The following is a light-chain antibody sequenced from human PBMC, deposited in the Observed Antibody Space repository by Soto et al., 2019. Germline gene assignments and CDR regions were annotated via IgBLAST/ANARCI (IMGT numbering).Light chain of an antibody. CDR2: AAS. CDR1: QGISSY. J-gene: IGKJ4*01. V-gene: IGKV1-9*01. Sequence: DIQLTQSPSFLSASVGDRVTITCRASQGISSYLAWYQQKPGKAPKLLIYAASTLPSGVPSRFSGSGSGTEFTLTISSLQPEDFATYDCQQLNSYPLTFGGGTKVEIK. CDR3: QQLNSYPLT.